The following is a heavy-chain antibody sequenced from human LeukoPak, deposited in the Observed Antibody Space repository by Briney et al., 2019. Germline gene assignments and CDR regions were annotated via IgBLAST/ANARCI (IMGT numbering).Heavy chain of an antibody. V-gene: IGHV3-11*06. D-gene: IGHD6-19*01. Sequence: GGSLRLSCAASGFTFSDYYMSWIRQAPGKGLEWVSYISSSSSYTNYADSVKGRFTISRDNAKNSLYLQMNSLRAEDTAVYYCSRERVAVAGTVAPYYYYGMDVWGQGTTVTVSS. CDR1: GFTFSDYY. CDR3: SRERVAVAGTVAPYYYYGMDV. CDR2: ISSSSSYT. J-gene: IGHJ6*02.